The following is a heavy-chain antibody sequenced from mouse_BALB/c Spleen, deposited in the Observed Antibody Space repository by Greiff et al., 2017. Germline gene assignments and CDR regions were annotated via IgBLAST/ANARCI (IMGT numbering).Heavy chain of an antibody. D-gene: IGHD2-2*01. V-gene: IGHV5-6-3*01. CDR1: GFTFSSYG. J-gene: IGHJ4*01. CDR3: ARDGLRRHYYAMDY. Sequence: EVQGVESGGGLVQPGGSLKLSCAASGFTFSSYGMSWVRQTPDKRLELVATINSNGGSTYYPDSVKGRFTISRDNAKNTLYLQMSSLKSEDTAMYYCARDGLRRHYYAMDYWGQGTSVTVSS. CDR2: INSNGGST.